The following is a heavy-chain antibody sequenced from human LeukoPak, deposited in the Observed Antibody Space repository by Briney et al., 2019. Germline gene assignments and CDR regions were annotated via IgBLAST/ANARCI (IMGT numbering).Heavy chain of an antibody. CDR1: GYTFTSYG. Sequence: GASVKVSCKASGYTFTSYGISWVRQAPGQGLEWMGWISAYNGNTIYAQKFQGRVTMTEDTSTDTAYMELSSLRSEDTAVYYCATATYCSSTSCYFYYGMDVWGQGTTVTVSS. V-gene: IGHV1-18*01. CDR3: ATATYCSSTSCYFYYGMDV. D-gene: IGHD2-2*01. CDR2: ISAYNGNT. J-gene: IGHJ6*02.